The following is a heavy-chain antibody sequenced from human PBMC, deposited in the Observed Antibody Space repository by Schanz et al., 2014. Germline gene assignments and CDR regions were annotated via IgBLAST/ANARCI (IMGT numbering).Heavy chain of an antibody. D-gene: IGHD2-15*01. Sequence: DVQLLESGGGLVQPGGSLRLSCAASGFTFNSYAMTWVRQAPGKGLEWVSSISHSGGSKYYADSVKGRFTISRDNSENTLYLQMNSLSADDTAVCYCAKGMGYCSGGTRYDYYYYVLDVWGQGTTVTVSS. J-gene: IGHJ6*02. CDR3: AKGMGYCSGGTRYDYYYYVLDV. CDR2: ISHSGGSK. CDR1: GFTFNSYA. V-gene: IGHV3-23*01.